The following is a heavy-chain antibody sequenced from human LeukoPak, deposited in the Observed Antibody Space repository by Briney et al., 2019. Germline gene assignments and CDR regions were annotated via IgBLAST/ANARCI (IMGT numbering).Heavy chain of an antibody. CDR1: GGTFSSYA. J-gene: IGHJ4*02. CDR2: INPNSGGT. V-gene: IGHV1-2*02. Sequence: GASVKVSCKASGGTFSSYAISWVRQAPGQGLEWMGWINPNSGGTNYAQKFQGRVTMTRDTSISTAYMELSRLRSDDTAVYYCARSLWFGELSGNYWGQGTLVTVSS. CDR3: ARSLWFGELSGNY. D-gene: IGHD3-10*01.